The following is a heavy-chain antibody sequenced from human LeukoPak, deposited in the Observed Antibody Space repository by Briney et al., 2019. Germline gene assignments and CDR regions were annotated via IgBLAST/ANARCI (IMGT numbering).Heavy chain of an antibody. V-gene: IGHV4-34*01. J-gene: IGHJ5*02. CDR2: INHSGSF. D-gene: IGHD2-8*01. Sequence: PSETLSLTCAVYGGPFSGYYWSWICQAPGKGLEWIGEINHSGSFNYNPSLKSRLLILVDTSKNQFSLKLSSVTAADTAVYYRARVTYCTTTSCHPLGWFDPWGQGTLVTVSS. CDR1: GGPFSGYY. CDR3: ARVTYCTTTSCHPLGWFDP.